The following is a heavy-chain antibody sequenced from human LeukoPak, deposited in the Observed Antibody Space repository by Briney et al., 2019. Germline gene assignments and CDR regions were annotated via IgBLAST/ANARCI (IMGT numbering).Heavy chain of an antibody. Sequence: PSETLSLTCTVSGGSISSSSYYWGWIRQPPGKGLEWIGYIYHSGSTYYNPSLKSRVTISVDRSKNQFSLKLSSVTAADTAVYYCARAPTAYCSGGSCFFDYWGQGTLVTVSS. CDR2: IYHSGST. J-gene: IGHJ4*02. V-gene: IGHV4-39*07. D-gene: IGHD2-15*01. CDR1: GGSISSSSYY. CDR3: ARAPTAYCSGGSCFFDY.